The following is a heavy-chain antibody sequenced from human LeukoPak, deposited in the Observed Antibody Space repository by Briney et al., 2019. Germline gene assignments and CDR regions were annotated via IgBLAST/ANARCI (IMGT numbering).Heavy chain of an antibody. CDR1: GGSISSYY. CDR2: IYYSGST. D-gene: IGHD3-22*01. Sequence: SETLSLACTVSGGSISSYYWSWIRQPPGKGLEWIGYIYYSGSTNYNPSLKSRVTISVDTSKNQFSLKLSSVTAADTAVYYCATYDGTGKFAFWGQGTLVTVSS. J-gene: IGHJ4*02. V-gene: IGHV4-59*08. CDR3: ATYDGTGKFAF.